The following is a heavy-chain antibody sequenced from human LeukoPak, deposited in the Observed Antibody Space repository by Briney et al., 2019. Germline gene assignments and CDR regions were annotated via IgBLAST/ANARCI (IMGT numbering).Heavy chain of an antibody. D-gene: IGHD1-26*01. J-gene: IGHJ4*02. V-gene: IGHV1-3*04. CDR3: ARDKRSSPYYLFDY. CDR2: INTGTGKT. Sequence: ASVKVSCKTSGDTFSMDVIHWMCQAPGQRLEWMGWINTGTGKTKYSQKFQGRLSITRDTSANTTSMELSSLRSEDTAVFYCARDKRSSPYYLFDYWGQGTLVTVSS. CDR1: GDTFSMDV.